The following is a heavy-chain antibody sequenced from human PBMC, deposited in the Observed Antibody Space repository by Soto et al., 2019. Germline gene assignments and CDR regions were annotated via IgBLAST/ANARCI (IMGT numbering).Heavy chain of an antibody. J-gene: IGHJ6*02. CDR3: ARVYSVVVVAVDYYGMDV. V-gene: IGHV3-30-3*01. CDR2: ISYDGSNK. D-gene: IGHD2-15*01. Sequence: QVQLVESGGGVVQPGRSLRLSCAASGFTFSSYAMHWVRQAPGKGLEWVAVISYDGSNKYYADYVKGRFTISRDNSKNTLYLQMNSLRAEDTAVYYCARVYSVVVVAVDYYGMDVWGQGTTVTVSS. CDR1: GFTFSSYA.